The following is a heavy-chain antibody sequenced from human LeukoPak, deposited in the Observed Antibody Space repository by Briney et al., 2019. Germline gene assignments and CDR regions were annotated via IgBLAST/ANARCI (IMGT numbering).Heavy chain of an antibody. J-gene: IGHJ3*02. CDR3: AGVTRFAFDI. V-gene: IGHV4-61*01. CDR1: GGSVSSGSYY. D-gene: IGHD3-3*01. Sequence: SETLSLTCTVSGGSVSSGSYYWSWIRQPPGKGLEWIGYIYYSGSTNYNPSLKSRVTISVDTSKNQFSLKLSSVTAADTAVYYCAGVTRFAFDIWGQGTMVTVSS. CDR2: IYYSGST.